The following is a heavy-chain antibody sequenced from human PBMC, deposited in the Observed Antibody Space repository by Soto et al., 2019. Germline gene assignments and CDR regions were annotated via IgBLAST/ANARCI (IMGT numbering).Heavy chain of an antibody. CDR1: GFTFNNYG. V-gene: IGHV3-33*01. CDR2: IWYDGSHE. D-gene: IGHD3-22*01. J-gene: IGHJ2*01. Sequence: PGGSLRLSCAASGFTFNNYGMHWVRQAPGKGLEWEAVIWYDGSHESYADSVKGRFTISRDNSKNTLYLQMNSLRAEDTAVYYCARDRYSYDSRAYQGVDWYFDLWGRGTLVTV. CDR3: ARDRYSYDSRAYQGVDWYFDL.